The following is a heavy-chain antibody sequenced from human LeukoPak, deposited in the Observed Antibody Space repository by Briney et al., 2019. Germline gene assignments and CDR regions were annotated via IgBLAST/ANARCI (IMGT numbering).Heavy chain of an antibody. Sequence: RKSGPTLANLTQTLTLTCTFSGFSLSTSGVGVGWIRQPPGKALEWLAVIYWDDDERYSPSLKSRLTITKDTSKNQVVLTMTNMDPVDTATYYCAHSCGGGNSAYFDYWGQGTLVTVSS. CDR1: GFSLSTSGVG. J-gene: IGHJ4*02. D-gene: IGHD4-23*01. CDR3: AHSCGGGNSAYFDY. CDR2: IYWDDDE. V-gene: IGHV2-5*02.